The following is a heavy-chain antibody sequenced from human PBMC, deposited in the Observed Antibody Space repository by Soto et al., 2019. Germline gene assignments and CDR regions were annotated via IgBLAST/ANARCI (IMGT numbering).Heavy chain of an antibody. J-gene: IGHJ6*02. D-gene: IGHD3-22*01. CDR1: GGNFDNYA. CDR3: ARTYHYDSLGKTYFYYGMDV. CDR2: IIPMLDSV. V-gene: IGHV1-69*12. Sequence: QVQLVQSGAVVKRPGSSVKVSCKASGGNFDNYAITWVRQAPGQGLEWMAGIIPMLDSVNYAENFQDRVTITADESTSTAYMEVSGLRSEDTAVYYCARTYHYDSLGKTYFYYGMDVWGQGTTVTVSS.